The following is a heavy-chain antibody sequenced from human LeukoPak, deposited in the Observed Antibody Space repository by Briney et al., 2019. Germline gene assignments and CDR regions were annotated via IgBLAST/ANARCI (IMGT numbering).Heavy chain of an antibody. D-gene: IGHD3-10*01. J-gene: IGHJ5*02. Sequence: SETLSLTCSVSGGSISSSSYYWGWIRQPPEKGLEWIGSFYYSGSTYYNPSLKSRITISIDTSKNQFSLRLSSVTAADTAVYYCARHQRSGIAMVRGVKPKKWFDPWGQGTLVTVSA. CDR2: FYYSGST. CDR1: GGSISSSSYY. V-gene: IGHV4-39*01. CDR3: ARHQRSGIAMVRGVKPKKWFDP.